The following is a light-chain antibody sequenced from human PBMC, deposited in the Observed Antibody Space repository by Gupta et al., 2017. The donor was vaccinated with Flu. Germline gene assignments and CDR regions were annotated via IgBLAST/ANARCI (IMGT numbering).Light chain of an antibody. J-gene: IGLJ2*01. CDR2: EGS. CDR1: SSDVGTYNL. V-gene: IGLV2-23*01. CDR3: CSYAIGSTLV. Sequence: QSALTQPASVSGSPGQSITISCTGTSSDVGTYNLVSWDQQHPGKAPKLMIYEGSKRPSGVSISFFASKSGNTASLTISGHQAEDEADYYCCSYAIGSTLVFGGGTKLTVL.